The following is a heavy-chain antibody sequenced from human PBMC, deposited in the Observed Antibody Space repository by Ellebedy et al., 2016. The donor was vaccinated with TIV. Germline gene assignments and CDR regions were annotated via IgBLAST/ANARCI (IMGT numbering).Heavy chain of an antibody. CDR3: ARGANWGSGLDY. CDR2: IYYSGST. D-gene: IGHD7-27*01. J-gene: IGHJ4*02. Sequence: SETLSLTXTVSGGSFSSGAYYWNWIRQHPGKGLECIGYIYYSGSTYYNPSLKSRVTISVDTSKNQFSLRLNSVTAADTAVYYCARGANWGSGLDYWGQGTLVTVSS. V-gene: IGHV4-31*03. CDR1: GGSFSSGAYY.